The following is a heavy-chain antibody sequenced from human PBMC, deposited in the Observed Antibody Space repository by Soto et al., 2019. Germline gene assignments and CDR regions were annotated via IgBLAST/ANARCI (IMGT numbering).Heavy chain of an antibody. CDR3: ARGTGGSYDY. CDR2: ITTDGGET. V-gene: IGHV3-64*01. J-gene: IGHJ4*02. CDR1: GFTFSTYA. Sequence: EVQLVESGGGLVQPGGSLRLSCATSGFTFSTYAMHWVRQAPGKGLEYVSAITTDGGETYYANSVKGRFTIYRDNPRNTLYLQMGSLSDEEMAVYYCARGTGGSYDYWGQGTLVTVSS. D-gene: IGHD2-15*01.